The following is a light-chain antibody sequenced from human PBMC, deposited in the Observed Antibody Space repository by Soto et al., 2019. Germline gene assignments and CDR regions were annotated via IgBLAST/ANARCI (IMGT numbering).Light chain of an antibody. J-gene: IGKJ5*01. Sequence: DIVVTQSPLSLPVTAGEPASIXXRSXQSLLHINGYNYLDWYLQKPGQSPQLXXYLASNRASGVPDRFSGSGSGTDFTLKISRVEAEDFGVYHCQQYGSSPLITFGQGTRLEIK. CDR2: LAS. CDR1: QSLLHINGYNY. CDR3: QQYGSSPLIT. V-gene: IGKV2-28*01.